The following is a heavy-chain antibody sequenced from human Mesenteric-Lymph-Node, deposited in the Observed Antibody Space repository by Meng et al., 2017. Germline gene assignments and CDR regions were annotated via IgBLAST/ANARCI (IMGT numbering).Heavy chain of an antibody. CDR3: ARGRGQQLVRYYFDY. CDR1: GGSFSGYY. CDR2: INHSGST. Sequence: QVQLQQWGAGLLKPSETLSLTCAVYGGSFSGYYWSWIRQPPGKGLEWIGEINHSGSTNYNPSLKSRVTISVDTSKNQFSLKLSSVTAADTAVYYCARGRGQQLVRYYFDYWGQGTLVTVSS. V-gene: IGHV4-34*01. D-gene: IGHD6-13*01. J-gene: IGHJ4*02.